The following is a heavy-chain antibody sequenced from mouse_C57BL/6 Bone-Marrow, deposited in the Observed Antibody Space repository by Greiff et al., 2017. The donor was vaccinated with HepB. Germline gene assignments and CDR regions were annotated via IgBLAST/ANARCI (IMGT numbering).Heavy chain of an antibody. CDR3: ARRIYYDYDEGD. CDR2: IYPRSGNT. CDR1: GYTFTSYG. J-gene: IGHJ3*01. V-gene: IGHV1-81*01. Sequence: VQVVESGAELARPGASVKLSCKASGYTFTSYGISWVKQRTGQGLEWIGEIYPRSGNTYYNEKFKGKATLTADKSSSTAYMELRSLTSEDSAVYFCARRIYYDYDEGDWGQGTLVTVSA. D-gene: IGHD2-4*01.